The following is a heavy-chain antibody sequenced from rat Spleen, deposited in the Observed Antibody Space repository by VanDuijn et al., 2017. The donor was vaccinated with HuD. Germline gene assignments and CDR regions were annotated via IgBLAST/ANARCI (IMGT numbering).Heavy chain of an antibody. Sequence: EVELVESGGGLVQPGRSMKLSCAASGFTFSDYDMAWVRQAPTKGLEWVTSISTSGGTTYYRDSVKGRFTISRDDAKSTLHLQMDSLRSEDTATYYCTTYGGLRNWFAYWGQGTLVTVSS. J-gene: IGHJ3*01. CDR3: TTYGGLRNWFAY. CDR1: GFTFSDYD. CDR2: ISTSGGTT. V-gene: IGHV5-25*01. D-gene: IGHD4-1*01.